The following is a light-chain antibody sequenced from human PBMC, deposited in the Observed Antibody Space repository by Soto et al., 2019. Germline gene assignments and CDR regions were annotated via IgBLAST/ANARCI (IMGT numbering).Light chain of an antibody. CDR1: QSVSSSY. CDR2: GAS. J-gene: IGKJ2*01. V-gene: IGKV3-20*01. CDR3: QHYADSPHT. Sequence: EIVLTQSPGTLSLPPGERATLSCRASQSVSSSYLAWYQQKPGQAPRLLIYGASSRATGIPDRFSGSGSGTDFILTISRLEPEDFAVYYCQHYADSPHTFGQGTKVDIK.